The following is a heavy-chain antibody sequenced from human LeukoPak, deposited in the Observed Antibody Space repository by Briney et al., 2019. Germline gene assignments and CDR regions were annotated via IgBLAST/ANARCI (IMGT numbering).Heavy chain of an antibody. Sequence: GGSLRLSCAASGFTFSSYSMNWVRQAPGKGLDWVAVISYDGSGKYYAGSVKGRFTISRDNSKNTLYLQMNSLRAEDTAVYYCARFHSSSWHDAFDIWGQGTMVTVSS. V-gene: IGHV3-30*03. CDR3: ARFHSSSWHDAFDI. J-gene: IGHJ3*02. D-gene: IGHD6-13*01. CDR1: GFTFSSYS. CDR2: ISYDGSGK.